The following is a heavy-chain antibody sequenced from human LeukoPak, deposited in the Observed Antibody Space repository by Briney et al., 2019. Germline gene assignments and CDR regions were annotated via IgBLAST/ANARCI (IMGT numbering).Heavy chain of an antibody. CDR2: IIPIFGTA. V-gene: IGHV1-69*05. CDR3: ARNPYDILTGYGYYFDY. D-gene: IGHD3-9*01. Sequence: SVKVSCKASGCTFSSYAISWVRQAPGQGLEWMGRIIPIFGTANYAQKFQGRVTITTDESTSTAYMELSSLRSEDTAVYYCARNPYDILTGYGYYFDYWGQGTLVTVSS. CDR1: GCTFSSYA. J-gene: IGHJ4*02.